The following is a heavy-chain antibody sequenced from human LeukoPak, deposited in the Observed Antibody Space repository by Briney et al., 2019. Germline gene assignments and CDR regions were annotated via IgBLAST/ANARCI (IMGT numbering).Heavy chain of an antibody. J-gene: IGHJ3*02. Sequence: ASVKVSCKASGYTFTSYGISWVRQAPGQVREWMGWINAYNGNTNYAQKLQGRVTMTTDTSTSTAYMELRSLRSDDTAVYYCARDLDSSSSWTAFDIWGQGTMVTVSS. CDR2: INAYNGNT. V-gene: IGHV1-18*01. CDR1: GYTFTSYG. D-gene: IGHD6-6*01. CDR3: ARDLDSSSSWTAFDI.